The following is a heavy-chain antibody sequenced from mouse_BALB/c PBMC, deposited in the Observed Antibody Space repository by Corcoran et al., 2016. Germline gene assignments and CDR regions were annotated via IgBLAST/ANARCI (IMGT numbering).Heavy chain of an antibody. V-gene: IGHV1S34*01. CDR1: GYSFTGYY. J-gene: IGHJ4*01. D-gene: IGHD2-12*01. Sequence: LVKTGASVKISCKASGYSFTGYYMHWVKQSHGKSLEWIGYISCYNGATSYNQKFKGKATFTVDTSSSTAYMQFNSLTSEDSAVYYCARGDTTRSAYAMDYCGQGTSVTVSS. CDR2: ISCYNGAT. CDR3: ARGDTTRSAYAMDY.